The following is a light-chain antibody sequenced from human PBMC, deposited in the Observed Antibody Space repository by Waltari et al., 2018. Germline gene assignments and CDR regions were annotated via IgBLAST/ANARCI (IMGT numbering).Light chain of an antibody. CDR2: GAS. Sequence: EIVMTQSPATLSVSPGERDTLSCRARQSVSSPLAWYQQKPGPPPTPLIYGASTRATATPARFSGSGSGTEFTLAISSLQSEDFAVYYCQQYYEWPLTFGGGTKVEIK. CDR1: QSVSSP. J-gene: IGKJ4*01. CDR3: QQYYEWPLT. V-gene: IGKV3D-15*01.